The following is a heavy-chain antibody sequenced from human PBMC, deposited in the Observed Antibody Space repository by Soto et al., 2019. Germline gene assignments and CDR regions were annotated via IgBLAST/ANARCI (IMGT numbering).Heavy chain of an antibody. D-gene: IGHD1-26*01. CDR1: GGTFSSYS. V-gene: IGHV1-69*01. J-gene: IGHJ4*02. Sequence: QVQLVQSGAEVKKPGSSVKVSCKASGGTFSSYSINWVRQAPGQGLEWMGEIIPIFGTANYAQKFQGSVTITADESTSTAYMELSSLRSEDTAVYYCARDGGRHSGGIDYWDQGTLVTVSS. CDR3: ARDGGRHSGGIDY. CDR2: IIPIFGTA.